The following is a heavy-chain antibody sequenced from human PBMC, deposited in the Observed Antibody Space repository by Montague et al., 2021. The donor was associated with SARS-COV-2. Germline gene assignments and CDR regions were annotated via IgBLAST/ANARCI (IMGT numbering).Heavy chain of an antibody. V-gene: IGHV4-34*01. CDR1: GGSFSGYY. CDR3: ARGHLEPLDY. Sequence: SETLSLTCAVYGGSFSGYYWSWIRQPPGKGLEWIGEINHSGSTNYNPSLKSRVTISVDTSKNQFSLKLSSVTAADTAVYHCARGHLEPLDYWGQGTLVTVSS. J-gene: IGHJ4*02. CDR2: INHSGST. D-gene: IGHD1-14*01.